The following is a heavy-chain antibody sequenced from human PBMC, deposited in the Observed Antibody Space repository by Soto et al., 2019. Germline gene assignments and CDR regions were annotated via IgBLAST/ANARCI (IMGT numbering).Heavy chain of an antibody. J-gene: IGHJ6*02. Sequence: SETLSLTCTVSGGSISSSSYYWGWIRQPPGKGLEWIGSIYYSGSTYYNPSLMSRVTISVDTSKTQSSLKLSSVTAAAPAVYYCASGKRATIFGVVIYTSNYYGMDVWGQGTTVAVSS. V-gene: IGHV4-39*01. CDR1: GGSISSSSYY. CDR2: IYYSGST. D-gene: IGHD3-3*01. CDR3: ASGKRATIFGVVIYTSNYYGMDV.